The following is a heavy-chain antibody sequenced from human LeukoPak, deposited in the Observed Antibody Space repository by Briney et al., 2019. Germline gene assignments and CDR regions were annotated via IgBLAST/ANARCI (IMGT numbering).Heavy chain of an antibody. CDR3: ARGSPYYYDSSGCDY. J-gene: IGHJ4*02. D-gene: IGHD3-22*01. CDR2: LNWNGAST. V-gene: IGHV3-20*04. CDR1: GFTFDDYG. Sequence: GGSLRLSCAASGFTFDDYGLSWVRQVPGKGLEWVSGLNWNGASTGYADSVKGRFTISRDNAKNSLYLQMNSLRAEDTAVYYCARGSPYYYDSSGCDYWGQGTLVTVSS.